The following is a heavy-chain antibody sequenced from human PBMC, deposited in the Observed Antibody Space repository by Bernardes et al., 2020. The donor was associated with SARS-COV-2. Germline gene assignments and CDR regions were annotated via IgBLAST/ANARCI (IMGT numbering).Heavy chain of an antibody. CDR3: AKEQAILWIRPYHSGMDL. CDR2: ISSVGSKT. Sequence: RGCMRLSCAPSGSTSNNFGIRWVRQAQGGGLEWEAVISSVGSKTFYADARAGRFTISTDSSKNTVYMQMNKLRTEDTTIYYCAKEQAILWIRPYHSGMDLLGKGTTDTVSS. J-gene: IGHJ6*04. CDR1: GSTSNNFG. V-gene: IGHV3-30*18. D-gene: IGHD5-18*01.